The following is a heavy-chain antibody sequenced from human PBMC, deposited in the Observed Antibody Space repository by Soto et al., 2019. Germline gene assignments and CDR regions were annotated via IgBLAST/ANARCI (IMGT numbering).Heavy chain of an antibody. D-gene: IGHD6-13*01. CDR2: IYPGDHET. V-gene: IGHV5-51*01. CDR3: ARSPRSSPYFDY. Sequence: PGESLKIYCRCSGYTFSNFWIAWVRHLPGKGLEWMGIIYPGDHETRYSPSFHGKVTISADKSINTAYLQWSSLEASDSAFYYCARSPRSSPYFDYWGQGALVTVSS. J-gene: IGHJ4*02. CDR1: GYTFSNFW.